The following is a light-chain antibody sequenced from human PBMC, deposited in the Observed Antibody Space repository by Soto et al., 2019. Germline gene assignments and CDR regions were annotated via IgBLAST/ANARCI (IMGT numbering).Light chain of an antibody. J-gene: IGKJ5*01. Sequence: DIVMTQSPLSLSVTPGHPASISFKSSQILLHSDGNNYLDWYLQKPRQPPQLLMYFVSSRAAGGPDRCSGSGAGTDFTLKISSVEADDVVGYYCMKALQTPITFGQGTRLEIK. CDR3: MKALQTPIT. V-gene: IGKV2-28*01. CDR2: FVS. CDR1: QILLHSDGNNY.